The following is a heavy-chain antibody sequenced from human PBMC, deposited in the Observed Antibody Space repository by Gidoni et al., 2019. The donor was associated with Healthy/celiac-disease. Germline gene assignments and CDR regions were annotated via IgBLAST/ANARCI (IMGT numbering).Heavy chain of an antibody. V-gene: IGHV3-21*01. Sequence: EVQLVESGGGLVKPGGSLRLSCAASGFTFSSYSMNWVRQAPGKGLEWVSSISSSSSYIYYADSVKGRFTISRDNAKNSLNLQMNSLRAEDTAVYYCALRGFGELSHDYFDYWGQGTLVTVSS. CDR3: ALRGFGELSHDYFDY. J-gene: IGHJ4*02. CDR2: ISSSSSYI. CDR1: GFTFSSYS. D-gene: IGHD3-10*01.